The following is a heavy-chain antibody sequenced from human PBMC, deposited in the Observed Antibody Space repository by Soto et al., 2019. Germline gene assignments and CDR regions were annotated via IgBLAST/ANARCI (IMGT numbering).Heavy chain of an antibody. D-gene: IGHD5-12*01. CDR1: GYSFSDNW. V-gene: IGHV5-51*01. CDR3: ARLSGYSGDYYYGIDV. CDR2: IYPGDSDT. Sequence: PGESLKISSKGSGYSFSDNWIGWVRQVPGKGLEWMGIIYPGDSDTGYTPSFQGQVTISVARSISTAYLQWTRLKASDTAIYYCARLSGYSGDYYYGIDVWDQGTPVTVS. J-gene: IGHJ6*02.